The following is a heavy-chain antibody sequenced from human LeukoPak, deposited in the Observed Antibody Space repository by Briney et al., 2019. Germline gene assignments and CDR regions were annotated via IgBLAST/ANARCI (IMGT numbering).Heavy chain of an antibody. Sequence: ASVKVSCKTSGYNFIDYYVYWVRQAPGQRLEWMGWINPNGGGTNYAQKFQGRVTMTRDTSITTAYMELSSLRSDDTAVYYCASDYGSGSYGLWGQGTLVTVSS. J-gene: IGHJ4*02. V-gene: IGHV1-2*02. CDR3: ASDYGSGSYGL. CDR2: INPNGGGT. CDR1: GYNFIDYY. D-gene: IGHD3-10*01.